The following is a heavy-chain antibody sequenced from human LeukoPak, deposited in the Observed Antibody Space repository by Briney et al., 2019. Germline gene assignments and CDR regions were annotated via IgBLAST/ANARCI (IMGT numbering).Heavy chain of an antibody. J-gene: IGHJ4*02. CDR1: GYSFPSSW. CDR2: IYPGDSGT. Sequence: GESLKISCKGSGYSFPSSWIGWVRQMPGKGLEWMGIIYPGDSGTRYSPSFQGQVTISADRSISTAYLQWSSLKATDTAMYYCARSQYCSGGSCRLDYWGQGTLVTVSS. CDR3: ARSQYCSGGSCRLDY. V-gene: IGHV5-51*01. D-gene: IGHD2-15*01.